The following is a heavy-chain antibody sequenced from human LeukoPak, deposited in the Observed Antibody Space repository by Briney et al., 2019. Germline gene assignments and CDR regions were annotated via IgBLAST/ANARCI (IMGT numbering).Heavy chain of an antibody. V-gene: IGHV1-2*02. CDR3: ARDASPRAARSDY. CDR2: INPNSGGT. Sequence: ASVKVSCKASGYSFTGYYMHWVRQAPGQGLEWMGWINPNSGGTNYAQKFQGRVTMTRDTSISTAYMELRGLRSDDTAVYYCARDASPRAARSDYWGQGTLVTVSS. CDR1: GYSFTGYY. J-gene: IGHJ4*02. D-gene: IGHD6-6*01.